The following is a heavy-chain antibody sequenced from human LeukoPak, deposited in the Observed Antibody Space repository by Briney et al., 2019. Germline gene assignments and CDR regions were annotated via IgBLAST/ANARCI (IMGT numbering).Heavy chain of an antibody. Sequence: GGSLRLSCTPSGLSFGDYGMSWVRQAPGKGLEWVSFIQSKTYSEGTMYAASVRGRFTISRDDSRSTAYLQMNSLKTEGTAVYYCTASDHLYCSSSSCHFDYWGQGTLVTVAS. CDR1: GLSFGDYG. D-gene: IGHD2-2*01. CDR3: TASDHLYCSSSSCHFDY. CDR2: IQSKTYSEGT. V-gene: IGHV3-49*04. J-gene: IGHJ4*02.